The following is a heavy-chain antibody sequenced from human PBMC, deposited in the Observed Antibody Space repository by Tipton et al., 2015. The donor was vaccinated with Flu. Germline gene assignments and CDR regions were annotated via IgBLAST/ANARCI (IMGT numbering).Heavy chain of an antibody. CDR1: GFTFSRYG. CDR2: FSASARTT. Sequence: SLRLSCAVSGFTFSRYGMSWVRQAPGKGLEWVSGFSASARTTYFADSVKGRFTISRDNFKNTLYLQMNSVRAEDTAVYYCARRDYSNYVSEPKNWFDPWGQGTLVTVSS. D-gene: IGHD4-11*01. CDR3: ARRDYSNYVSEPKNWFDP. J-gene: IGHJ5*02. V-gene: IGHV3-23*01.